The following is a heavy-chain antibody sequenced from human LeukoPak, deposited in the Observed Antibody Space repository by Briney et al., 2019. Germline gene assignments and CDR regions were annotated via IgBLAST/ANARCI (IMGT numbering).Heavy chain of an antibody. J-gene: IGHJ4*02. Sequence: PGGSLRLSCAASGFTFSSYTINWVRQAPGKGLEWVSSISSSSSYIYYADSMKGRITVSRDNAKNSLYLQMNSLRAEDAAVYYCARGVGATPAFFDYWGQGTLVTVSS. CDR2: ISSSSSYI. D-gene: IGHD1-26*01. CDR3: ARGVGATPAFFDY. V-gene: IGHV3-21*01. CDR1: GFTFSSYT.